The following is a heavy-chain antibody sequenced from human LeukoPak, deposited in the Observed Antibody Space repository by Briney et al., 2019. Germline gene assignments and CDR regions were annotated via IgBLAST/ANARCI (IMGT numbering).Heavy chain of an antibody. CDR3: AGRGAYSFDY. CDR2: IYYSGST. D-gene: IGHD1-1*01. CDR1: GGSISSGGYY. V-gene: IGHV4-31*03. Sequence: PSETLSLTCTVSGGSISSGGYYWSWIRQHPGKGLEWIGYIYYSGSTYYNPPLKSRVTISLDTSKNQFSLKLSSVTAADTAVYYCAGRGAYSFDYWGQGTLVTVSS. J-gene: IGHJ4*02.